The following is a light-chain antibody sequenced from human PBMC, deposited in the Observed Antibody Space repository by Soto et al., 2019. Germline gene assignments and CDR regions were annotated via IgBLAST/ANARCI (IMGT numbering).Light chain of an antibody. CDR1: QSVSSN. V-gene: IGKV3-15*01. CDR2: GAS. J-gene: IGKJ5*01. Sequence: EIVMTQSPATLSVSPGERATLSCRASQSVSSNLAWYQQKPGQAPRLLIYGASMRATGIPARFSGSGSGTEFTLTISSLHSEDLAVYYCQQYMNWPPITFGQGTRLEIK. CDR3: QQYMNWPPIT.